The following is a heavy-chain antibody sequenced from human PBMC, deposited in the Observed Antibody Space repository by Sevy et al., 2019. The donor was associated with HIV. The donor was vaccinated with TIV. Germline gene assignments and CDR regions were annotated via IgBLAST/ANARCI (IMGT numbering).Heavy chain of an antibody. CDR2: ISISISYI. CDR1: GFTFSTYI. D-gene: IGHD6-19*01. V-gene: IGHV3-21*01. J-gene: IGHJ3*02. Sequence: GGSLRLSCAASGFTFSTYIMNWVRQAPGKGLEWVSSISISISYIYYEDSVKGRFTISRDNAKNSLYLQMNSLRAEDTAVYYCARVRGKWLGDAFDIWGQGTMVTVSS. CDR3: ARVRGKWLGDAFDI.